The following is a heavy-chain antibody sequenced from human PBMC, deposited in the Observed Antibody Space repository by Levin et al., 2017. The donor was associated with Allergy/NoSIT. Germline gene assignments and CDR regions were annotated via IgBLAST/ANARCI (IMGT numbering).Heavy chain of an antibody. CDR3: ASSGSGWSDAFDI. V-gene: IGHV3-20*04. CDR1: GFTFDDYG. D-gene: IGHD6-19*01. CDR2: INWNGDST. Sequence: GGSLRLSCVASGFTFDDYGMSWVRQAPGKGLEWVSGINWNGDSTGYADSVKGRFTISRDNAKNSLYLQMNSLRAEDTALYYCASSGSGWSDAFDIWGHGTMVTVSS. J-gene: IGHJ3*02.